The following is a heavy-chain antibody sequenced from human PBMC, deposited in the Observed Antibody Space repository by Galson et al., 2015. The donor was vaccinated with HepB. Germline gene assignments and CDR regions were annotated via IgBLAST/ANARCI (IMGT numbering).Heavy chain of an antibody. CDR3: ARARTLYYYGGGIHYYHMDV. CDR1: GFSLSTGGMC. CDR2: IDWDDDE. V-gene: IGHV2-70*01. D-gene: IGHD3-10*01. J-gene: IGHJ6*02. Sequence: PALVKPTQTLTLTCTFSGFSLSTGGMCVSWIRQPPGKALEWLALIDWDDDEYYSTSLKTRLTISKDTSKNQVVLTMTNMDPVDTATYYCARARTLYYYGGGIHYYHMDVWGQGTTVTVSS.